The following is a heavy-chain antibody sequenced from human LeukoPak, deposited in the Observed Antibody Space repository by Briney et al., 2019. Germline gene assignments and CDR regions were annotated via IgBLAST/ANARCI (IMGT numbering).Heavy chain of an antibody. V-gene: IGHV3-23*01. CDR2: LACLDASCTE. CDR3: ARDSEGCFDY. Sequence: PGGSLRLSCAASGFTFGTFDMSWVRQAQGEVLEWVSTLACLDASCTEYYADSVKGRFSISRDTSKSTLSLQMNSLRVEDTAIYYCARDSEGCFDYWGQGTLVTVSA. J-gene: IGHJ4*02. D-gene: IGHD3-10*01. CDR1: GFTFGTFD.